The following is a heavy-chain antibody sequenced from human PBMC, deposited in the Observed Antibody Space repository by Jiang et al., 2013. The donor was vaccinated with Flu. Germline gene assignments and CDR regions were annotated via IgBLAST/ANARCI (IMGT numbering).Heavy chain of an antibody. J-gene: IGHJ4*02. CDR2: INPSGGST. CDR3: ARGSVAAAGKVLDY. V-gene: IGHV1-46*01. Sequence: INPSGGSTSYAQKFQGRVTMTRDTSTSTVYMELSSLRSEDTAVYYCARGSVAAAGKVLDYWGQGTLVTVSS. D-gene: IGHD6-13*01.